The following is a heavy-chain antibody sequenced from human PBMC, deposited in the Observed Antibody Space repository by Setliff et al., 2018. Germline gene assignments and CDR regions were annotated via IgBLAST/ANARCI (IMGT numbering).Heavy chain of an antibody. V-gene: IGHV1-69*06. D-gene: IGHD6-6*01. CDR2: IIPIFGTA. Sequence: GASVKVSCKASGGTFSSYAISWVRQAPGQGLEWMGRIIPIFGTANYAQKFQGRVTITADKSTSTAYMELSSLRSEDTAVYYCARARPPYYYMDVWGRGTTVTVSS. J-gene: IGHJ6*03. CDR3: ARARPPYYYMDV. CDR1: GGTFSSYA.